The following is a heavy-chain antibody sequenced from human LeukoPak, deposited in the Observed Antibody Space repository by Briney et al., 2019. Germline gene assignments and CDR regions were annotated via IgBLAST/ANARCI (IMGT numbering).Heavy chain of an antibody. Sequence: ASVKVSCKASGYTFTGYYMHWVRQAPGQGLEWMGWINPNSGGTNYAQKFQGRVTMTRDTSISTAYMELSRLRSDDTAVYYCARVGDGYNYGPHLARDYWGQGTLVTVSS. CDR1: GYTFTGYY. CDR3: ARVGDGYNYGPHLARDY. V-gene: IGHV1-2*02. CDR2: INPNSGGT. J-gene: IGHJ4*02. D-gene: IGHD5-24*01.